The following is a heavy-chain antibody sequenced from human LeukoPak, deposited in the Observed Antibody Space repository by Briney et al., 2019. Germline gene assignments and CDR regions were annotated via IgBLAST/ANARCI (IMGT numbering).Heavy chain of an antibody. D-gene: IGHD2-8*01. V-gene: IGHV3-20*01. CDR2: INWNGGST. J-gene: IGHJ3*02. CDR1: GFTFDDYG. CDR3: AREPYCTNGVCPNEGAFDI. Sequence: GSLRLSCAASGFTFDDYGMSWVRQAPGKGLEWVSGINWNGGSTGYADSVKGRFTISRDNAKNSLYLQMNSLRAEDTALYHCAREPYCTNGVCPNEGAFDIWGQGTMVTVSS.